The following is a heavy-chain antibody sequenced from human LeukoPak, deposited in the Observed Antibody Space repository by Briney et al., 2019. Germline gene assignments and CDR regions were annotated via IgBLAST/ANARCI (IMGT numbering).Heavy chain of an antibody. CDR3: ARGEYGLFDY. D-gene: IGHD2/OR15-2a*01. CDR1: GGSISGGSYY. CDR2: IYYSGST. V-gene: IGHV4-61*01. Sequence: SETLSLTCTVSGGSISGGSYYWSWIRQPPGKGLEWIGYIYYSGSTKYNLSFKSRVTISVDTSKNQLSLKLSSVTAADTAVYYCARGEYGLFDYWGQGTLVTVSS. J-gene: IGHJ4*02.